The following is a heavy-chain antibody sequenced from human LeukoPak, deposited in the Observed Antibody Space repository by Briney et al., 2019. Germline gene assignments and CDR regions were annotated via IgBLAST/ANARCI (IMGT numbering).Heavy chain of an antibody. J-gene: IGHJ4*02. CDR2: ISAYNGNT. D-gene: IGHD3-22*01. V-gene: IGHV1-18*01. CDR1: GYTFTSYG. CDR3: ARVEEYYYDSSGYYSPPSDY. Sequence: ASVKVSCKASGYTFTSYGISWVRQAPGQGLEWMGWISAYNGNTNYAQKLQGRVTMTTDTSTSTAYMELRSLRSDDTAVYYCARVEEYYYDSSGYYSPPSDYWGQGTLVTVSS.